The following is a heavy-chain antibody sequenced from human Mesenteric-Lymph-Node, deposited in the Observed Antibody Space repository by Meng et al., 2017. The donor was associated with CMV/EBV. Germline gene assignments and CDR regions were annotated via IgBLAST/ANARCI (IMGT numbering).Heavy chain of an antibody. CDR3: AKDAPFLEWAYDKTYGMDV. CDR1: GFTFSSYS. D-gene: IGHD3-3*01. Sequence: GESLKISCAASGFTFSSYSMNWVRQAPGKGLEWVANIKQDGSEKYYVDSVRGRFTISRDNSKNTLYLQMNSLSAEDTAVYYCAKDAPFLEWAYDKTYGMDVWGQGTTVTVSS. V-gene: IGHV3-7*03. CDR2: IKQDGSEK. J-gene: IGHJ6*02.